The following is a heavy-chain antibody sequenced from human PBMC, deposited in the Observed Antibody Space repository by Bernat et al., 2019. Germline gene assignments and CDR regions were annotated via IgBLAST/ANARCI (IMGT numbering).Heavy chain of an antibody. CDR1: GFTFGHYA. D-gene: IGHD3-16*01. Sequence: QVQVVESGGGVVQPGRSLRLSCAASGFTFGHYAMHWVRQAPGKGLEWLAFISSDGSSKNYADSVKGRFTISRDNSKNTVYLQMDSLRPEDTAVYYCARGWGGGGNCLDPWGQGTLVTVSS. V-gene: IGHV3-30-3*01. CDR3: ARGWGGGGNCLDP. CDR2: ISSDGSSK. J-gene: IGHJ5*02.